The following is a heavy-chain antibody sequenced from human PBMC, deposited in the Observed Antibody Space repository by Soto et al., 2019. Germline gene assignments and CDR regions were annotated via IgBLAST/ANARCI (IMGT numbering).Heavy chain of an antibody. Sequence: ASVKVSCKASGYTFTSYAMHWVRQAPGQRLEWMGCINAGNGNTKYSQKFQGRVTITRDTSASTAYMELSSLRSEDTAVYYCARSSITMEDDYWGQGTLVTVSS. CDR3: ARSSITMEDDY. CDR2: INAGNGNT. J-gene: IGHJ4*02. D-gene: IGHD3-10*01. V-gene: IGHV1-3*01. CDR1: GYTFTSYA.